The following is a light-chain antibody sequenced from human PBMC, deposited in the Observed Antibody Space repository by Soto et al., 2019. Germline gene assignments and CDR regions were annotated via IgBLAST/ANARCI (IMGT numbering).Light chain of an antibody. CDR1: SSNIGSNT. Sequence: QSVLTQPPSASGTPGQRVTISWSGSSSNIGSNTVNWYQQLPGTAPKLLLYSNNQRPSGVPDRFSGSKSGTSASLAISGLQSEDEADYYCAAWDDSLNGHVVFGGGTKLTVL. CDR2: SNN. V-gene: IGLV1-44*01. J-gene: IGLJ2*01. CDR3: AAWDDSLNGHVV.